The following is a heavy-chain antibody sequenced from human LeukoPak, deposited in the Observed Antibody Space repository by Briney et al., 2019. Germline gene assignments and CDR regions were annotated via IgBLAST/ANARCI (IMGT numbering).Heavy chain of an antibody. D-gene: IGHD3-10*01. V-gene: IGHV4-34*01. Sequence: PSETLSLTCAVYGGSFSGYYWSWIRQPPGKGPEWIGEINHSGSTNYNPSLKSRVTISVDTSKNQFSLKLSSVTAADTAVYYCARVGKYYYGSGVNYYFDYWGQGTLVTVSS. CDR2: INHSGST. CDR1: GGSFSGYY. CDR3: ARVGKYYYGSGVNYYFDY. J-gene: IGHJ4*02.